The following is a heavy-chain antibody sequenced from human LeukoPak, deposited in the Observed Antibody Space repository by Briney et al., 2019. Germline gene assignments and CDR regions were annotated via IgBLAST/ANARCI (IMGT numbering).Heavy chain of an antibody. J-gene: IGHJ6*02. CDR3: ARGEYDFWRGYLPDYGMDV. CDR1: GGSISSYY. D-gene: IGHD3-3*01. V-gene: IGHV4-59*08. Sequence: PSETLSLTCTVSGGSISSYYWSWIRQPPGKGLEWIGYIYYSGSTNYNPSLKSRVTISVDTSKNQFSLKLSSVTAADTAVYYCARGEYDFWRGYLPDYGMDVWGQGTTVTVSS. CDR2: IYYSGST.